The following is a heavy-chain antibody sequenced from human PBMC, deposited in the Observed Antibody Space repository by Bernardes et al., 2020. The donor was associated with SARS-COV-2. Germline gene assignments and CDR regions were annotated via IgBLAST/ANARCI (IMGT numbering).Heavy chain of an antibody. Sequence: GGSLRLSCVASGFSFADYGMNWVRQRPGRGLEWVSGISWNSGTIGYGDSVRGRFTISRDNARNSLYLQMNSLTVDDTAFYYCGAVPDYWGQGTLVTVSS. CDR3: GAVPDY. V-gene: IGHV3-9*01. CDR2: ISWNSGTI. CDR1: GFSFADYG. D-gene: IGHD6-19*01. J-gene: IGHJ4*02.